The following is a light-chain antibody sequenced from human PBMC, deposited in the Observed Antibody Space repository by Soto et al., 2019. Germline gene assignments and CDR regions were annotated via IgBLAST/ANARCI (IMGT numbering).Light chain of an antibody. J-gene: IGKJ3*01. CDR2: KAS. CDR1: QSISSW. V-gene: IGKV1-5*03. CDR3: QHVFT. Sequence: DIQMTQSPSTLSASVGDRVTITCRASQSISSWLAWYQQKPGKAPKLLIYKASSLESGVPSRFSGSGSGTEFTLTISSLHPDDFATYYCQHVFTFGRGTKVDIK.